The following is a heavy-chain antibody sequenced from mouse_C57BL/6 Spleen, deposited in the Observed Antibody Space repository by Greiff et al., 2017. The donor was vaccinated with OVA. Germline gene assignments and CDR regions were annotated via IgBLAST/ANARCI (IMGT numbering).Heavy chain of an antibody. CDR3: AADYDVFAY. CDR1: GYSITSGYY. J-gene: IGHJ3*01. V-gene: IGHV3-6*01. CDR2: ISYDGSN. Sequence: ESGPGLVKPSQSLSLTCSVTGYSITSGYYWNWIRQFPGNKLEWMGYISYDGSNNYNPSLKNRISITRDTSKNQFFLKLNSVTTEDTATYYCAADYDVFAYWGQGTLVTVSA. D-gene: IGHD2-4*01.